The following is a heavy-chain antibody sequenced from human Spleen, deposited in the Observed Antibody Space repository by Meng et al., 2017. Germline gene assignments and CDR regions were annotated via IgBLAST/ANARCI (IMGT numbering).Heavy chain of an antibody. J-gene: IGHJ4*02. CDR2: IYYSGTT. CDR1: GGSISSTYY. V-gene: IGHV4-39*07. D-gene: IGHD6-19*01. Sequence: SETLSLTCTVSGGSISSTYYWGWIRQPPGKGLEWIGTIYYSGTTYYNPSLKSRVTISVDTSKNHFSLKLRSVTAADTAVYYCARVSTGYSSGWYDYWGQGTLVTVSS. CDR3: ARVSTGYSSGWYDY.